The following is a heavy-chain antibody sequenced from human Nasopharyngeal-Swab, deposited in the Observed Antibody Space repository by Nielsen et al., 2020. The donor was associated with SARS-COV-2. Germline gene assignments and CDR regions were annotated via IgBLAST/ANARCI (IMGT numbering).Heavy chain of an antibody. CDR2: IYHNGKT. D-gene: IGHD5-12*01. CDR1: GCPISTPKW. CDR3: AREGYSHGLDY. Sequence: SDPLSSTCAPFGCPISTPKWWNYVRLAPGKRLEWIGLIYHNGKTNYNPSLKSRVTLSLDKSKNQFSLTLTSVTAAETAVYYCAREGYSHGLDYWGQGTLVTVSS. J-gene: IGHJ4*02. V-gene: IGHV4-4*02.